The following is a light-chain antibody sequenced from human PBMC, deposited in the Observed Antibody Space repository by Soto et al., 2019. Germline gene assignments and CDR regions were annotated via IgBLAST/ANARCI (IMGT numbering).Light chain of an antibody. CDR2: AAS. CDR3: QHYDNTPPSVT. V-gene: IGKV1-27*01. CDR1: QDIAIY. J-gene: IGKJ3*01. Sequence: IQLTQSPSSLSASVGDRVTITCRASQDIAIYLAWYQQKPGKVPKLLIYAASTLQSGVPSRFSGSGSGTEFTLTISSLQSEDFAVYYCQHYDNTPPSVTFGPGTKVDIK.